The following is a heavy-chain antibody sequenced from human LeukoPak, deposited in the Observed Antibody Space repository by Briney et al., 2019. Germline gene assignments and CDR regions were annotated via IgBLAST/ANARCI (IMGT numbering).Heavy chain of an antibody. V-gene: IGHV1-2*02. Sequence: GASVKVSCKASGYTFTGYYMHWVRQAPGQGLEWMGWINPNSCGTNYAQKFQGRVTMTRDTSISTAYMELSRLRSDDTAVYYCARDYGDYGYDYWGQGTLVTVSS. CDR2: INPNSCGT. D-gene: IGHD4-17*01. CDR1: GYTFTGYY. CDR3: ARDYGDYGYDY. J-gene: IGHJ4*02.